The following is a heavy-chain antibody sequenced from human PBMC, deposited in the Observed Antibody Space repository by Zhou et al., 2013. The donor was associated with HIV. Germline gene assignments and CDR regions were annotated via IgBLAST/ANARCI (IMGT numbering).Heavy chain of an antibody. D-gene: IGHD5-18*01. CDR3: ATVLGGYSYVDAFDI. J-gene: IGHJ3*02. Sequence: QVQLVQSGAEVKKPGSSVKVSCKASGDTFSSYAISWVRQAPGQGLEWMGGIIPIFATANYAQKFQGRVTMTEDTSTDTAYMELSSLRSEDTAVYYCATVLGGYSYVDAFDIWGQGTMVTVSS. V-gene: IGHV1-69*14. CDR1: GDTFSSYA. CDR2: IIPIFATA.